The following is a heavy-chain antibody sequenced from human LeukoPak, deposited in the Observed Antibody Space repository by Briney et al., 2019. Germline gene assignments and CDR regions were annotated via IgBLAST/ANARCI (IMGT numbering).Heavy chain of an antibody. CDR3: ARDPRTVRV. D-gene: IGHD1-1*01. V-gene: IGHV3-11*04. J-gene: IGHJ4*02. CDR2: ISSSGSTI. CDR1: GFTFSDYY. Sequence: GGALRLSCAASGFTFSDYYMRWIRPAPGKGLDWVSYISSSGSTIYYADSVKGRFTISKDNAKNSLYLQMNSLRVEDTAIYYCARDPRTVRVWGQGTLVTVSS.